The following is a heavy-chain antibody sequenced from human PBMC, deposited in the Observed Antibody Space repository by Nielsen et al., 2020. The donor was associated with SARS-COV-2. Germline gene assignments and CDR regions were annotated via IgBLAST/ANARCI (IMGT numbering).Heavy chain of an antibody. CDR2: INPNSGGT. V-gene: IGHV1-2*06. Sequence: ASVKVSCKASGYTFTGYYMHWVRQAPGQGLEWMGRINPNSGGTNYAQKFQGRVTMTRDTSISTAYMELSRLRSEDTAVYYCARGSWMVGATTYYYGMDVWGQGTTVTVSS. J-gene: IGHJ6*02. D-gene: IGHD1-26*01. CDR1: GYTFTGYY. CDR3: ARGSWMVGATTYYYGMDV.